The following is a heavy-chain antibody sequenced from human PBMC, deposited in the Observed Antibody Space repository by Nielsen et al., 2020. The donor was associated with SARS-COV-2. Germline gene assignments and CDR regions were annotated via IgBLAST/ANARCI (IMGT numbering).Heavy chain of an antibody. CDR2: INTNTGNP. V-gene: IGHV7-4-1*02. D-gene: IGHD3-22*01. Sequence: WVRQAPGQGLEWMGWINTNTGNPTYAQGFTGRFVFSFDTSVSTAHLQISGLKAEDTAVYYCARLATYYYDDSAYYAGYYYGMDVWGQGTTVTVSS. J-gene: IGHJ6*02. CDR3: ARLATYYYDDSAYYAGYYYGMDV.